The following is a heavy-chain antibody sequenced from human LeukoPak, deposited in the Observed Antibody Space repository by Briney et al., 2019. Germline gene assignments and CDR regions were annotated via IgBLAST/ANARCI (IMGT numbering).Heavy chain of an antibody. CDR3: ATVRGYYDSSGPYYFNY. V-gene: IGHV3-30*04. J-gene: IGHJ4*02. CDR1: GFTFSSYA. Sequence: GGSLRLSCAASGFTFSSYAMHWFRQAPGKGLEWVAAISYDGSNKYYADSVKGRFTISRDNSKNSLYLRMNSLRAEDTAVYYCATVRGYYDSSGPYYFNYWGRGTLVTVSS. D-gene: IGHD3-22*01. CDR2: ISYDGSNK.